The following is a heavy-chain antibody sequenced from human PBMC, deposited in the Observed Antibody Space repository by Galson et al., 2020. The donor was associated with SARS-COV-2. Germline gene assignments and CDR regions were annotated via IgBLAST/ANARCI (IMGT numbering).Heavy chain of an antibody. J-gene: IGHJ4*02. CDR1: GFTFSRNG. CDR2: IAYDGSNQ. Sequence: GGSLRLSCAASGFTFSRNGMHWVRQAPGKGLEWVSFIAYDGSNQYYADSVKGRFTISRDNSKNTLYLQMNSLTAEDTAVYYCANSIAAANSPDYWGQGTLVSVST. V-gene: IGHV3-30*18. D-gene: IGHD6-13*01. CDR3: ANSIAAANSPDY.